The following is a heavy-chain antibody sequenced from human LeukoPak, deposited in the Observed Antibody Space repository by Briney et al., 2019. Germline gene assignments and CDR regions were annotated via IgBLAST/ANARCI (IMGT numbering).Heavy chain of an antibody. CDR2: IHYSGST. CDR3: ARLGITMVRGVIPFDY. D-gene: IGHD3-10*01. CDR1: GGSISSGDYY. Sequence: PSETLSLTCTVSGGSISSGDYYWSWIRQPPGKGLEWIGYIHYSGSTYYNPSLKSRVTISVDTSKNQFSLKLSSVTAADTAVYYCARLGITMVRGVIPFDYWGQGTLVTVSS. V-gene: IGHV4-30-4*01. J-gene: IGHJ4*02.